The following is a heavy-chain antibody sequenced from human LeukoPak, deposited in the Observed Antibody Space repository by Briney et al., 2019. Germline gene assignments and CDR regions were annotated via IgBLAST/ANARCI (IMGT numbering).Heavy chain of an antibody. Sequence: ASVKVSCKASGGTFSSYAISWVRQAPGQGLEWMGGIIPIFGTANYAQKFQGRVTITADESTSTAYMELSSLRSEDTAVYYCTRERERHGGTDYWGQGTLVTVSS. CDR3: TRERERHGGTDY. D-gene: IGHD4-23*01. J-gene: IGHJ4*02. V-gene: IGHV1-69*13. CDR1: GGTFSSYA. CDR2: IIPIFGTA.